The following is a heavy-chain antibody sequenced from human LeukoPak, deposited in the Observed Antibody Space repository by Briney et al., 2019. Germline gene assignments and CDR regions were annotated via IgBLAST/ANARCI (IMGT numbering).Heavy chain of an antibody. Sequence: PGGSLRLSCAASGFTFSNYAMNWVRQAPGKGLEWVSLIGGSTGSTYYADSVKGRFSISRDNSKNTVYLQMNSLRVEDTAVYCAKGPVSAIVGATTLDYWGQGTPVTVSS. CDR1: GFTFSNYA. CDR3: AKGPVSAIVGATTLDY. CDR2: IGGSTGST. J-gene: IGHJ4*02. V-gene: IGHV3-23*01. D-gene: IGHD1-26*01.